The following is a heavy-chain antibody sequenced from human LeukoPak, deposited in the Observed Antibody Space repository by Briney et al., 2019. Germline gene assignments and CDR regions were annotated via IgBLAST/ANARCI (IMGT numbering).Heavy chain of an antibody. CDR3: ARDFEYSSSSPNY. CDR1: GFTFSDYY. V-gene: IGHV3-11*04. Sequence: GGSLRLSCAASGFTFSDYYMSWIRQAPGKGLEWVSYISSSGSTIYYADSVKGRYTISRDKAKNSLYLQMNSLRAEDTAVYYCARDFEYSSSSPNYWGQGTLVTVSS. J-gene: IGHJ4*02. CDR2: ISSSGSTI. D-gene: IGHD6-6*01.